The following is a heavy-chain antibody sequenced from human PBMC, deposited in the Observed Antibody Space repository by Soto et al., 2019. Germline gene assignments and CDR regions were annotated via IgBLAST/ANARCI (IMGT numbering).Heavy chain of an antibody. CDR3: AKDVDDSSGYWVDY. CDR2: ISGSGGST. Sequence: GGSMRLSCAASGFTFSTYAMSWVRQAPGKGLEWVSAISGSGGSTYYADSVKGRFTISRDNSKNTLYLQMNSLRAEDTAVYYCAKDVDDSSGYWVDYWGQGTLGTVSS. D-gene: IGHD3-22*01. V-gene: IGHV3-23*01. J-gene: IGHJ4*02. CDR1: GFTFSTYA.